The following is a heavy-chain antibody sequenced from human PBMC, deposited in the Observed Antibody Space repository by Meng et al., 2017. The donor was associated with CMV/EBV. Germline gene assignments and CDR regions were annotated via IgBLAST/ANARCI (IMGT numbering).Heavy chain of an antibody. CDR1: GFTFSSYA. D-gene: IGHD3-3*01. V-gene: IGHV3-21*01. Sequence: GESLKISCAASGFTFSSYAMHWVRQAPGKGLEWVSSISSSYIYYADSVKGRFTISRDNAKNSLYLQMNSLRAEDTAVYYCARDDLGDYDFWSGYYGVRFDYWGQGTLVTVSS. J-gene: IGHJ4*02. CDR2: ISSSYI. CDR3: ARDDLGDYDFWSGYYGVRFDY.